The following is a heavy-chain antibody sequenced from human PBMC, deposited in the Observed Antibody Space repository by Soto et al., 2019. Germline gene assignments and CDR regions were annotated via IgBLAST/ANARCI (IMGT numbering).Heavy chain of an antibody. D-gene: IGHD3-10*01. J-gene: IGHJ5*02. CDR1: GFTFNSFA. CDR3: VKDRIYYGSGKSSDWADP. V-gene: IGHV3-23*01. CDR2: ISGIGGVP. Sequence: VQLLESGGGLVQPGGSLRLSCVGSGFTFNSFAMSWVRQAPGKGLEGVSGISGIGGVPYFADCVKGRFTTSRDNSNNTLFQQMTSLTAEDTAVYYCVKDRIYYGSGKSSDWADPWGEGTLVTVSS.